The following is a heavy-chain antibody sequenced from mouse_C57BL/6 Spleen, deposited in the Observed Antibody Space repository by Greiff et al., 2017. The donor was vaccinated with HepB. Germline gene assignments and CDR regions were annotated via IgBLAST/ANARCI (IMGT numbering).Heavy chain of an antibody. CDR2: ISDGGSYT. V-gene: IGHV5-4*03. Sequence: EVKLEESGGGLVKPGGSLKLSCAASGFTFSSYAMSWVRQTPEKRLEWVATISDGGSYTYYPDNVKGRFTISRDNAKNNLYLQMSHLKSEDTAMYYCARIPYYYGSSAFDYWGQGTTLTVSS. D-gene: IGHD1-1*01. CDR1: GFTFSSYA. J-gene: IGHJ2*01. CDR3: ARIPYYYGSSAFDY.